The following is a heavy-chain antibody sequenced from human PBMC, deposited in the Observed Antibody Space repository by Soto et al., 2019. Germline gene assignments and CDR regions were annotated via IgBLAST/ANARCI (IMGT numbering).Heavy chain of an antibody. CDR2: IYYSGST. V-gene: IGHV4-61*01. J-gene: IGHJ5*02. D-gene: IGHD6-19*01. CDR1: GGSVSSGSYY. Sequence: QVQLQESGPGLVKPSETLSLTCTVSGGSVSSGSYYWSWIRQPPGKGLEWIGYIYYSGSTNYNPSLKSRVPISVDTSKNQFSLKLRSVTAADTAVYYCAREAQWLVLNWFDPWGQGTLVTVSS. CDR3: AREAQWLVLNWFDP.